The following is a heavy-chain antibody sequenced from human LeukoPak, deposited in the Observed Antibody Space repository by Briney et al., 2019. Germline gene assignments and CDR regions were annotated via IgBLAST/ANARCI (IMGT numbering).Heavy chain of an antibody. CDR3: ARDYGDSTTIPDYYYYMDV. D-gene: IGHD4-17*01. Sequence: SVKLSCKASGGTFSSYAISWGRQAAGQGLEWMGRFIPTLGTANYAQKFQGRVTITTDESTSTAYMELSSLRSEDTAVYYCARDYGDSTTIPDYYYYMDVWGKGTTVTVSS. CDR2: FIPTLGTA. J-gene: IGHJ6*03. V-gene: IGHV1-69*11. CDR1: GGTFSSYA.